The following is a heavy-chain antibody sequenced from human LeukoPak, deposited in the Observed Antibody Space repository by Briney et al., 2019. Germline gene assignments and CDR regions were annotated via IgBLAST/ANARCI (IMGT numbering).Heavy chain of an antibody. CDR1: GFTFSGYA. Sequence: GRSLRLSCAASGFTFSGYAMHWVRQAPGKGLEWVAVISYDGSNEYYADSVKGRFTISRDNSKNTLYLQMNSLSVEDSAVYYCARVGYYASGPFSYFDYWGQGTLVTVSS. V-gene: IGHV3-30-3*01. CDR3: ARVGYYASGPFSYFDY. D-gene: IGHD3-10*01. J-gene: IGHJ4*02. CDR2: ISYDGSNE.